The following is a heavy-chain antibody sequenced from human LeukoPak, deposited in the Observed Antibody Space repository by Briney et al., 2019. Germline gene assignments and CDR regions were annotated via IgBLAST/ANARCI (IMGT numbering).Heavy chain of an antibody. CDR2: ISAYNGNK. V-gene: IGHV1-18*01. J-gene: IGHJ4*02. D-gene: IGHD3-22*01. CDR1: GYTFTTFG. CDR3: VRDLGYYSDSSGIFFDY. Sequence: GASVKVSCKASGYTFTTFGISWVRQAPGQGLEWMGWISAYNGNKKYPQRLQGRATMTTDISTSTAHMELRSLRSDDTAIYYCVRDLGYYSDSSGIFFDYWGQGTLVTVSS.